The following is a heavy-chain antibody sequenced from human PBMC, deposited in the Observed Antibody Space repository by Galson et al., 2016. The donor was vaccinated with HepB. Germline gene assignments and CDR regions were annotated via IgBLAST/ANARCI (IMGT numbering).Heavy chain of an antibody. D-gene: IGHD2-8*01. V-gene: IGHV3-53*01. CDR3: ARDPGVRNGMDV. Sequence: SLRLSYAAYGLPVSNAYMSWGRQAAGLGLKWVSVYYGDGRTYYAESVKGRFTISRDTAKNTVFLQMNCLRGEDTAVYYCARDPGVRNGMDVWGQGTTVTVS. CDR1: GLPVSNAY. J-gene: IGHJ6*02. CDR2: YYGDGRT.